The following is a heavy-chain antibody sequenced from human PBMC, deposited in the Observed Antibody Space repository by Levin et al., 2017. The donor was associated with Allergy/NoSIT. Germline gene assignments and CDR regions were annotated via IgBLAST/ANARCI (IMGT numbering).Heavy chain of an antibody. J-gene: IGHJ4*02. CDR3: ARKSSLIAGGTGDLDY. CDR1: GFTFSSYE. V-gene: IGHV3-48*03. D-gene: IGHD1-26*01. CDR2: ISHGGSAT. Sequence: GESLKISCVASGFTFSSYEMTWVRQAPGKGLEWISYISHGGSATNYADSVKGRFTISRDDARNSVYLQMNSLRAEDTAVYYCARKSSLIAGGTGDLDYWGQGTLVTVSS.